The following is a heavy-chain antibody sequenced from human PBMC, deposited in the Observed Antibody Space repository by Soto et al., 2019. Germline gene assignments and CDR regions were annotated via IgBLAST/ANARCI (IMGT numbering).Heavy chain of an antibody. CDR1: GVSISSGGYY. Sequence: SETLSLTGTVSGVSISSGGYYWSWIRQHPGKGLEWLGDINHSGSTNYNPSLRSRLTISVDTSKNQFSLKLSSVTAADTAVYYCARSYTGSKLDYWGQGTPVTVSS. J-gene: IGHJ4*02. CDR3: ARSYTGSKLDY. D-gene: IGHD2-8*02. CDR2: INHSGST. V-gene: IGHV4-39*07.